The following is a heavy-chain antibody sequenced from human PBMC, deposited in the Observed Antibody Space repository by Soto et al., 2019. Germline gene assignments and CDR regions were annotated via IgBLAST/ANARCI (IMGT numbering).Heavy chain of an antibody. D-gene: IGHD3-22*01. CDR3: ARGEPKAIGYFDY. CDR2: INHSGST. CDR1: GCSIRSYY. J-gene: IGHJ4*02. Sequence: PSETLSLTCTVSGCSIRSYYWSWIRQPPGKGLEWIGEINHSGSTNYNPSLKSRVTISVDTSKNQFSLKLSSVTAADTAVYYCARGEPKAIGYFDYWGQGTLVTVSS. V-gene: IGHV4-34*01.